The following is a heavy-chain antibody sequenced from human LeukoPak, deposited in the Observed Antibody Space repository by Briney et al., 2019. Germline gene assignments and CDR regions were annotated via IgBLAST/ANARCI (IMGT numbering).Heavy chain of an antibody. CDR1: GYTFASFG. CDR2: IIPIFGTA. J-gene: IGHJ5*02. Sequence: SVKVSCKASGYTFASFGISWVRQVPGQGLEWMGGIIPIFGTANYAQKFQGRVTITADESTSTAYMELSSLRSEDTAVYYCARANELLRWGDWFDPWGQGTLVTVSS. CDR3: ARANELLRWGDWFDP. D-gene: IGHD4-23*01. V-gene: IGHV1-69*13.